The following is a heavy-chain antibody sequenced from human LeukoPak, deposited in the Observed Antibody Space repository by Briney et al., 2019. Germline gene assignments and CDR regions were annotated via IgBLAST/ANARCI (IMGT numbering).Heavy chain of an antibody. CDR2: TSYDGSNK. D-gene: IGHD6-19*01. CDR1: GFTFSSYG. V-gene: IGHV3-30*03. J-gene: IGHJ4*02. CDR3: ARGQWLAPDY. Sequence: GGSLRLSCAASGFTFSSYGMYWVRQAPGKGLEWVALTSYDGSNKYYADSVKGRFTISRDNSKNTLYLQMNSLRAEDTAVYYCARGQWLAPDYWGQGTLVTVSS.